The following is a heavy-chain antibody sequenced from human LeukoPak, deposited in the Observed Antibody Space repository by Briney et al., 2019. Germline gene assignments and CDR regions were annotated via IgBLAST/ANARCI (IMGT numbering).Heavy chain of an antibody. J-gene: IGHJ3*02. V-gene: IGHV3-11*01. CDR3: ASFCSSTSCYGVNDAFDI. D-gene: IGHD2-2*01. Sequence: GGSPRLSCAASGFTFSDYYMSWIRQAPGKGLEWVSYISSSGSTIYYADSVKGRFTISRDNAKNSLYLQMNSLRAEDTAVYYCASFCSSTSCYGVNDAFDIWGQGTMVTVSS. CDR1: GFTFSDYY. CDR2: ISSSGSTI.